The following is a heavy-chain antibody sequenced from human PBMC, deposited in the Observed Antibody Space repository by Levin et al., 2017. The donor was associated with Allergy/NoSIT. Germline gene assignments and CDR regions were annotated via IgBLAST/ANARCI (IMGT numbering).Heavy chain of an antibody. D-gene: IGHD3-10*01. V-gene: IGHV3-23*01. Sequence: GGSLRLSCAASGFSFRSYAMSWVRQGPGEGLEWVSVFSGGVGTAYYADSVKGRFTISKDNPKDTLYLQMNSLRVEDTAVYYCAKTDYYGPGSVYIPRTWGQGTRVTVSS. CDR2: FSGGVGTA. CDR1: GFSFRSYA. J-gene: IGHJ5*02. CDR3: AKTDYYGPGSVYIPRT.